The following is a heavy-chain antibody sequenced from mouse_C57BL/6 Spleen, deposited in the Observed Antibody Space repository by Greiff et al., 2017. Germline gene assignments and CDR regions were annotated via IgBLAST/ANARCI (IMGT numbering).Heavy chain of an antibody. CDR1: GYTFTSYW. Sequence: QVQLKQPGAELVRPGSSVKLSCKASGYTFTSYWMHWVKQRPIQGLEWIGNIDPSDSETHYNQKFKDKATLTVDKSSSTAYMQLSSLTSEDSAVYYCARTGGSSFFSYAMDYWGQGTSVTVSS. CDR3: ARTGGSSFFSYAMDY. J-gene: IGHJ4*01. D-gene: IGHD1-1*01. CDR2: IDPSDSET. V-gene: IGHV1-52*01.